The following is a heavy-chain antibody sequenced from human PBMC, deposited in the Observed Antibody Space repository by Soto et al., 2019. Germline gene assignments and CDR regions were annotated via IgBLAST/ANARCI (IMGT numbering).Heavy chain of an antibody. V-gene: IGHV4-30-4*01. J-gene: IGHJ4*02. CDR2: IYYSGST. CDR3: ARDKGDGYNFDY. Sequence: QVQLQESGPGLVKPSQTLSLTCTVSGGSISSGDYYWSWIRQPPGKGLEWIGYIYYSGSTYYNPSLKSRXXIXVXXSKNQFSLKLSSVTAADTAVYYCARDKGDGYNFDYWGQGTLVTVSS. D-gene: IGHD5-12*01. CDR1: GGSISSGDYY.